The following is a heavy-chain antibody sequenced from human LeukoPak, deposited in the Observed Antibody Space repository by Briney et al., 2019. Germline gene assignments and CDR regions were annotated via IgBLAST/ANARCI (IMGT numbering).Heavy chain of an antibody. J-gene: IGHJ4*02. CDR2: ISYDGSNK. CDR1: GFTFSKYG. D-gene: IGHD3-10*01. CDR3: ARGDVGRTNYYGSGSH. V-gene: IGHV3-30*03. Sequence: PGGSLRLSCVTTGFTFSKYGMHWVRQAPGKGLEWVAVISYDGSNKYYADSVKGRFTISRDNSKNTLYLQMNSLRAEDTAVYYCARGDVGRTNYYGSGSHWGQGTLVTVSS.